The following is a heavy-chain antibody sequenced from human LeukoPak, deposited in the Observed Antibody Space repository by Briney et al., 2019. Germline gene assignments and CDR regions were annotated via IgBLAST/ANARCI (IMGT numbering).Heavy chain of an antibody. CDR1: GDSFTNDSAA. CDR3: ARGGVVTAIEFDH. V-gene: IGHV6-1*01. Sequence: SPTLSLTFAISGDSFTNDSAAWNWLRQSPSRGLEWLGRTYYGSAGIHDYAVSVKSRITINTDTSRNLFSLQLTSVTPEDTAVYYCARGGVVTAIEFDHWGQGTLVTVSS. CDR2: TYYGSAGIH. D-gene: IGHD2-21*02. J-gene: IGHJ5*02.